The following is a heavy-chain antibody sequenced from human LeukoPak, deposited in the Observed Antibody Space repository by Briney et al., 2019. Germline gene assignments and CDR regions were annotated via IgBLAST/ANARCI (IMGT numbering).Heavy chain of an antibody. CDR3: ANTFGTNGGFDY. J-gene: IGHJ4*02. D-gene: IGHD3-16*01. CDR2: ISYDGSNK. CDR1: GFTFSSYA. Sequence: GGSLRLSCAASGFTFSSYAMSWVRQAPGKGLEWVAVISYDGSNKYYADSVKGRFTISRDNSKNTLYLQMNSLRAEDTAVYYCANTFGTNGGFDYWGQGTLVTVSS. V-gene: IGHV3-30*18.